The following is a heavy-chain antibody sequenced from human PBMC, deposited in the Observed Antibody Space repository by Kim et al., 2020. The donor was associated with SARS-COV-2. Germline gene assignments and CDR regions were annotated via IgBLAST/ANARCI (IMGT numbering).Heavy chain of an antibody. V-gene: IGHV4-31*02. CDR3: AREKRGKGATIDY. D-gene: IGHD5-12*01. Sequence: YNPTLTSRITISVATSKNQFSLKLSSVTATDTAVYYCAREKRGKGATIDYWGQGTLVTVSS. J-gene: IGHJ4*02.